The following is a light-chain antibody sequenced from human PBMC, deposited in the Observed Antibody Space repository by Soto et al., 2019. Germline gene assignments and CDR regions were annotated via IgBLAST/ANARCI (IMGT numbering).Light chain of an antibody. CDR2: EVS. CDR3: SSYASTSTLVV. Sequence: QSVLTQPASVSGSPGQSITISCTGTRSDVGGYNYVSWYQQHPGKAPKLMIFEVSNRPSGVSNRFSGSKSGNTASLTISGLQAADEADYYCSSYASTSTLVVFGTGTKLTVL. V-gene: IGLV2-14*01. CDR1: RSDVGGYNY. J-gene: IGLJ1*01.